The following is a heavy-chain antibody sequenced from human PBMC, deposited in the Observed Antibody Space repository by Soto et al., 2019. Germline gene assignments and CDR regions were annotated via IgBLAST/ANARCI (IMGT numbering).Heavy chain of an antibody. CDR2: MNPYSGNT. V-gene: IGHV1-8*01. Sequence: ASVKVSCKASGYTFTTYDICWVRQATGQGLEWMGWMNPYSGNTGYAQKFQGRVTVTRNTSISTVYMELSGLRPDDTAVYYCARRKERSGPHYFDYWGQGSQVTVSS. CDR3: ARRKERSGPHYFDY. CDR1: GYTFTTYD. D-gene: IGHD6-25*01. J-gene: IGHJ4*02.